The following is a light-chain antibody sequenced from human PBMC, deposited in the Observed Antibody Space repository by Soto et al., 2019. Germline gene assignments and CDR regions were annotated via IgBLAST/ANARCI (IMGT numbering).Light chain of an antibody. J-gene: IGLJ2*01. CDR1: SSDVGDYNS. CDR2: DVS. V-gene: IGLV2-14*01. CDR3: SSNTGSTLV. Sequence: QSALTQPASVSGSPGQSITISCTGTSSDVGDYNSVSWYQQHPGKAPELMIYDVSRRPSRVSNRFAGSKSGNTASLTISGLQAEDEADYYCSSNTGSTLVFGGGTKVTVL.